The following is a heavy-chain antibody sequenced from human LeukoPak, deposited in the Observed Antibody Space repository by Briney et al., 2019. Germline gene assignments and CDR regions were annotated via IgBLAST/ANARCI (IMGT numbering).Heavy chain of an antibody. CDR1: GFTFNEYT. CDR3: AKDGSRYSYDSTGYCHFIDV. D-gene: IGHD3-22*01. V-gene: IGHV3-43*01. Sequence: GGSLRLSCEASGFTFNEYTMHWVRQAPGQGLEWVSLSSWDGGSTYYAQPVRGRCTVSRDNSKNSLYMQLNSLGTEDTALYYCAKDGSRYSYDSTGYCHFIDVWGKGTTVTVSS. J-gene: IGHJ6*03. CDR2: SSWDGGST.